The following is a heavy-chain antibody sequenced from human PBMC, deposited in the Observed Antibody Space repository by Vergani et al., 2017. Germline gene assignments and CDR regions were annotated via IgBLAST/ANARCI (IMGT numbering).Heavy chain of an antibody. CDR2: IYWDDDK. Sequence: QITLKESGPTLVKPTQTLTLTCTFSGFSLSTSGVGVGWIRQPPGKALEWLALIYWDDDKRYSPSLKSRLTVSKDTSKSQVVLTMTNMDPVDTATYYCARILVRGVKTTYYFDYWGQGTLVTVSS. D-gene: IGHD3-10*01. V-gene: IGHV2-5*02. CDR1: GFSLSTSGVG. CDR3: ARILVRGVKTTYYFDY. J-gene: IGHJ4*02.